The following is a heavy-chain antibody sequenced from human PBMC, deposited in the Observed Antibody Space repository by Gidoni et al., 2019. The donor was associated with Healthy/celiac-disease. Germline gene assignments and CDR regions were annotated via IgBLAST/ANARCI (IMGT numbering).Heavy chain of an antibody. D-gene: IGHD3-3*01. CDR2: ISSSSSYI. J-gene: IGHJ4*02. V-gene: IGHV3-21*01. CDR1: GLPFSSYS. CDR3: ASLYDFWSGGDFDY. Sequence: EVQLVESGGCLVKPGGALGPSWPASGLPFSSYSMNWVRRAPGKGLEWVSSISSSSSYIYYAASVKGRFTISRDNAKNSLYLQMNSLRAEDTAVYYCASLYDFWSGGDFDYWGQGTLVTVSS.